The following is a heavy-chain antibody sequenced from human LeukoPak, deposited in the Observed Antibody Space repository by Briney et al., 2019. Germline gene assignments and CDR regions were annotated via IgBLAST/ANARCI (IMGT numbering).Heavy chain of an antibody. Sequence: VASVKVSCKASGGTFSSYAISWVRQAPGQGLEWMGGIIPIFGTANYAQKFQGRVTITTDESTSTAYMELSSLRSEDTAVYYCGFGPESSYYYYYMDVWGKGTTVTVSS. D-gene: IGHD3-22*01. CDR3: GFGPESSYYYYYMDV. CDR1: GGTFSSYA. J-gene: IGHJ6*03. V-gene: IGHV1-69*05. CDR2: IIPIFGTA.